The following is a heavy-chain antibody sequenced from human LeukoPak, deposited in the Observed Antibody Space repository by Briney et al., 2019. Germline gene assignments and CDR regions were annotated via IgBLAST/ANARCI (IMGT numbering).Heavy chain of an antibody. CDR3: AILHGGGLR. Sequence: SETLSLTCAVYGGSFSGFYWSWIRQPPGKGLEWIGEINHSGSTNYNPSLKSRVTISVDTSKNQFSLKLSSVTAADTAVYYCAILHGGGLRWGQGTLVTVSS. J-gene: IGHJ4*02. V-gene: IGHV4-34*01. CDR2: INHSGST. D-gene: IGHD4-23*01. CDR1: GGSFSGFY.